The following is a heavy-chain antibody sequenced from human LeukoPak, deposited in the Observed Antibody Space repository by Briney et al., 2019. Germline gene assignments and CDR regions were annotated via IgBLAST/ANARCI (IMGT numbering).Heavy chain of an antibody. V-gene: IGHV4-34*01. Sequence: SETLSLTCAVYGGSFSGYYWSWIRQPPGKGLEWIGEINHSGSTNYNPSLKSRVTISVDTSKNQFSLKLSSVTAADTAVYYCARDLYYDSSGPWGQGTLVTVSS. CDR1: GGSFSGYY. CDR2: INHSGST. D-gene: IGHD3-22*01. J-gene: IGHJ4*02. CDR3: ARDLYYDSSGP.